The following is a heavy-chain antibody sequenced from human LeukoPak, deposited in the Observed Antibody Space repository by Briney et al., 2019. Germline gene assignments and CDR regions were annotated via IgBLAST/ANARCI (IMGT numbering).Heavy chain of an antibody. CDR3: ATYGSGSPDFDY. CDR2: IWYDGSNK. V-gene: IGHV3-33*01. CDR1: GFTFSSYG. D-gene: IGHD3-10*01. Sequence: GGSLRLSCAASGFTFSSYGMHWVRQAPGKGLEWVAVIWYDGSNKYYADSVKGRFTISRDNPKNTLYLQMNSLRAEDTAVYYCATYGSGSPDFDYWGQGTLVTVSS. J-gene: IGHJ4*02.